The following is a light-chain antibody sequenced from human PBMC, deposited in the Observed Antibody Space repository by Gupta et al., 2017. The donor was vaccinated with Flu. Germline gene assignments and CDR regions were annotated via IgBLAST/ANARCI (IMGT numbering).Light chain of an antibody. V-gene: IGLV1-51*01. J-gene: IGLJ3*02. Sequence: QGILTQPPSVSAAAGQTVTITCSGSRADIGTNYVSWYRRRPGAAPRLLIYDNDKRHSGIPDRFSAPQSGTSASLTVTGLQAGDEADYWCGTWDSGLNIWVFGGGTTLTVL. CDR3: GTWDSGLNIWV. CDR2: DND. CDR1: RADIGTNY.